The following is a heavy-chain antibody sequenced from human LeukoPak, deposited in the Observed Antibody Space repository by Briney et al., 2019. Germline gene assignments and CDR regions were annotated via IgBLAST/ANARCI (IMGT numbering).Heavy chain of an antibody. CDR3: AKAHYPRFDY. CDR2: IRYDGSNK. CDR1: GFTFSSYG. D-gene: IGHD3-10*01. V-gene: IGHV3-30*02. Sequence: GGSLRLSCAASGFTFSSYGTHWVRQAPGKGLEWVAFIRYDGSNKYYADSVKGRFAISRDNSKNTLYLQMNSLRAEDTAVYYCAKAHYPRFDYWGQGTLVTVSS. J-gene: IGHJ4*02.